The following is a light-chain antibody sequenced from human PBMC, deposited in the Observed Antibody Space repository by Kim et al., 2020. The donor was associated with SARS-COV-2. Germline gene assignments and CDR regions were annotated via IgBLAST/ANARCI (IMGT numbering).Light chain of an antibody. CDR3: QQSHTAPLLT. J-gene: IGKJ4*01. CDR1: QSINSY. Sequence: SVGDRVTITCRASQSINSYLKWYQQKPGKAPKLLIYAASTLQSGVPSRFIGSGSGTDFTLTINSLQTEDFATYYCQQSHTAPLLTFGGGTKVDIK. CDR2: AAS. V-gene: IGKV1-39*01.